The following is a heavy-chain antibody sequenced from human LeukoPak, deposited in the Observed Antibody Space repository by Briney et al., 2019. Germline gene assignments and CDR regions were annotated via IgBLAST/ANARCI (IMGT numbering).Heavy chain of an antibody. Sequence: GKSLRLSCAASGFTFSSYAMHWVRQAPGKGLEWVAVISYDGSNKYYAESVKGRFTISRDNSKNTLYLQMNSLRAEDTAVYYCAREWIYCSGGSCADAFDIWGQGTMVTVSS. J-gene: IGHJ3*02. V-gene: IGHV3-30-3*01. CDR3: AREWIYCSGGSCADAFDI. CDR2: ISYDGSNK. CDR1: GFTFSSYA. D-gene: IGHD2-15*01.